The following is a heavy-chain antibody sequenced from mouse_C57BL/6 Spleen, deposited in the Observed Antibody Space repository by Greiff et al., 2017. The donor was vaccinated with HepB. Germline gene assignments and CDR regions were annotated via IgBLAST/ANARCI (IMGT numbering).Heavy chain of an antibody. CDR3: ARFTYGYDGKYFDV. D-gene: IGHD2-2*01. CDR1: GYTFTSYW. V-gene: IGHV1-64*01. Sequence: QVQLQQPGAELVKPGASVKLSCKASGYTFTSYWMHWVKQRPGQGLEWIGMIHPNSGSTNYNEKFKSKATLTVDKSSSTAYMQLSSLTSEDSAVYYCARFTYGYDGKYFDVWGTGTTVTVSS. CDR2: IHPNSGST. J-gene: IGHJ1*03.